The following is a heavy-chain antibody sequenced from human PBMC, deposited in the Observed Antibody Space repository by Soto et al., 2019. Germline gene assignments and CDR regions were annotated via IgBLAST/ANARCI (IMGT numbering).Heavy chain of an antibody. Sequence: LRLSCAASGFTFSSYEMNWVRQAPGKGLEWVSYISSSGSTIYYADSVKGLFTISRDNAKHSLYLQMNSLSAEDTAVYYWARATTSPIHTYFEYWGQETLVTVSS. V-gene: IGHV3-48*03. D-gene: IGHD1-26*01. CDR2: ISSSGSTI. CDR3: ARATTSPIHTYFEY. CDR1: GFTFSSYE. J-gene: IGHJ4*02.